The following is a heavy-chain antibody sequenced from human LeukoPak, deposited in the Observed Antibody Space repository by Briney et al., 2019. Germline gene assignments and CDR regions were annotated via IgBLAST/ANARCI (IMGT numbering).Heavy chain of an antibody. J-gene: IGHJ5*02. D-gene: IGHD2-8*01. Sequence: PSETLSLTCTVSGGSISTGNYYWSWIRQSAGKGLEWIARVYSSGKTNYKPSLQSRLTISIDTSKNQFSLKVRSVTAADTAIYYCTRAVDNGAYQYKGFDVWGQGILVTVSS. CDR2: VYSSGKT. V-gene: IGHV4-61*02. CDR1: GGSISTGNYY. CDR3: TRAVDNGAYQYKGFDV.